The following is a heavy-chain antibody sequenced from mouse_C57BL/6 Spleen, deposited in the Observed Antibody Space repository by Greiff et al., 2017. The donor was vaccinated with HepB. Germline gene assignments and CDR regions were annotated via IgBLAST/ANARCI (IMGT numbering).Heavy chain of an antibody. D-gene: IGHD4-1*01. CDR2: ISSGSSTI. J-gene: IGHJ1*03. CDR3: ARHSNWDWYFDG. Sequence: VQVVVSGGGLVKPGGSLKLSRSGSGFTFSDYGMHWVRQAPEKGLEWVAYISSGSSTIYYADTVKGRFTLSRDNAKNTLFLQMTSLRSEDTAMYYCARHSNWDWYFDGWSTGTTVTVSS. V-gene: IGHV5-17*01. CDR1: GFTFSDYG.